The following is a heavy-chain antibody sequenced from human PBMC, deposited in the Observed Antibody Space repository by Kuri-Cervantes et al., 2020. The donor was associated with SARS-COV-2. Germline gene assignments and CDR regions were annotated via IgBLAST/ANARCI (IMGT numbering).Heavy chain of an antibody. Sequence: SETLSLTCTVSGGSISRYYRSWIRQPPGKGLEWIGYIYYNGSTNYNPSLKSRVTISVDTSKNQFSLKLSSVTAADTAVYYCSRIGSYDFWSGYPSRPQYYYYYGMDVWGQGTTVTVSS. D-gene: IGHD3-3*01. J-gene: IGHJ6*02. CDR1: GGSISRYY. CDR3: SRIGSYDFWSGYPSRPQYYYYYGMDV. V-gene: IGHV4-59*01. CDR2: IYYNGST.